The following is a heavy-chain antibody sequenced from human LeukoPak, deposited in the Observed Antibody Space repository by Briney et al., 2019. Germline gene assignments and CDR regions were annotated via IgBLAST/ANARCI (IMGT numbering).Heavy chain of an antibody. CDR1: GGSISSHY. D-gene: IGHD3-10*01. J-gene: IGHJ6*02. CDR3: ARHVNYYGSGSYGAYYYYGMDV. CDR2: IYYSGGT. V-gene: IGHV4-59*08. Sequence: SETLFLTCTVSGGSISSHYWSWIRQPPGKGLEWIGYIYYSGGTNYKPSLTSRVTISEDTSKNQFSLKLTSVTAADTAVYYCARHVNYYGSGSYGAYYYYGMDVWGQGTTVTVSS.